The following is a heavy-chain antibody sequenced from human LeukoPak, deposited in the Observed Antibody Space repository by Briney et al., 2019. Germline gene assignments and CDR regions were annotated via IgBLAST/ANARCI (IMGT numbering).Heavy chain of an antibody. CDR1: GFTFSSYS. D-gene: IGHD6-25*01. CDR2: ISSSSSYT. V-gene: IGHV3-21*01. J-gene: IGHJ4*02. Sequence: GGSLRLSCAASGFTFSSYSMNWVRQAPGKGLEWVSSISSSSSYTYYADSVKGRFTISRDNAKNSLYLQMNSLRAEDTAVYYCASQYSSGVWGQGTLVTVSS. CDR3: ASQYSSGV.